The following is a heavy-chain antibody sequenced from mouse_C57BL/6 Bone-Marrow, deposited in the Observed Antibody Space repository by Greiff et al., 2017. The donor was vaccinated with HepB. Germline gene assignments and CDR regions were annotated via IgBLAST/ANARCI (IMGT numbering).Heavy chain of an antibody. CDR2: IYWDDDK. CDR1: GFSLSTSGMG. J-gene: IGHJ4*01. V-gene: IGHV8-12*01. CDR3: ARRDPGSSYDYAMDY. Sequence: QVQLKESGPGILQSSQTLSLTCSFSGFSLSTSGMGVSWIRQPSGKGLEWLAHIYWDDDKRYNPSLKSRLTISKDTSRNQVFLKITSVDTADTATYYCARRDPGSSYDYAMDYWGQGTSVTVSS. D-gene: IGHD1-1*01.